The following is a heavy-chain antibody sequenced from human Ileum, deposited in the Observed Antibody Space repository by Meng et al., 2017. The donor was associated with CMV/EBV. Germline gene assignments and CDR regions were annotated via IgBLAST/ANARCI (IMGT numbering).Heavy chain of an antibody. CDR3: VRDGGYRYDSALRNHYFDY. D-gene: IGHD5-18*01. V-gene: IGHV3-7*01. CDR2: IKFDGSEK. Sequence: GESLKISCAASGFTFSSYWMSWVRQSPGKGLDWVARIKFDGSEKQYVDSVKGRFTISRDNAKNSLYLQMNSLRAEDTAVYYCVRDGGYRYDSALRNHYFDYWGHGKLV. CDR1: GFTFSSYW. J-gene: IGHJ4*01.